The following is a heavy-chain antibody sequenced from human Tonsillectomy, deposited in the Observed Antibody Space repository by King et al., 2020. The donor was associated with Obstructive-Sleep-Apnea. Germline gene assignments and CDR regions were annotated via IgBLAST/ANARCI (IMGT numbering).Heavy chain of an antibody. J-gene: IGHJ4*02. CDR1: GGSISSSSYY. Sequence: PLQESGPGLVKPSETLSLTCTVSGGSISSSSYYWGWIRQPPGKGLEWIGTIYYSGRTHYKPSLKSRVTISEDTSKNQFSLNLSSVTAADTAVYYCARGTVVKSFDYWGQGTLATVSS. CDR3: ARGTVVKSFDY. CDR2: IYYSGRT. V-gene: IGHV4-39*07. D-gene: IGHD4-23*01.